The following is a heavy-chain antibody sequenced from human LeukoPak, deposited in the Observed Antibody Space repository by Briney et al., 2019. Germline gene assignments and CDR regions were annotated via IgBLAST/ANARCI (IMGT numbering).Heavy chain of an antibody. Sequence: SVKVSCKASGYTFTGFYMHWVRQAPGQGLQWMGWIDPKSGGTNYAQKFQGRVTMTRDTSISTAYMELSRLRSDDTAVYYCARWMATVTKRYYWGQGTLVTVSS. CDR3: ARWMATVTKRYY. D-gene: IGHD4-17*01. J-gene: IGHJ4*02. V-gene: IGHV1-2*02. CDR1: GYTFTGFY. CDR2: IDPKSGGT.